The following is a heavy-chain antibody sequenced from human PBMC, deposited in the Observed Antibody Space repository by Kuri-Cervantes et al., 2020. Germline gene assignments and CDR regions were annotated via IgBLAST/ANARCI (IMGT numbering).Heavy chain of an antibody. CDR3: ASCAYNYGFGFYYDMDV. Sequence: GESLKISCVPSGFTVGSRYMSWVRQAPGRGLEWVSLIYSGGSTYYADFVKGRFTISRDTSKDTLYLEMNRLRSEDTAVYYCASCAYNYGFGFYYDMDVWGPGTTVTVSS. V-gene: IGHV3-66*02. D-gene: IGHD3/OR15-3a*01. CDR1: GFTVGSRY. J-gene: IGHJ6*02. CDR2: IYSGGST.